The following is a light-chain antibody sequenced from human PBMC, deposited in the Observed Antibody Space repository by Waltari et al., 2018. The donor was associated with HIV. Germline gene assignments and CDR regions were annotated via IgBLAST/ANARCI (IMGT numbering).Light chain of an antibody. Sequence: DIQMSQVPSSLSASVGDRVTITCRASRDISNDLAWYQQKPGEVPKLLIYASSSFRSGVPSLFRGSGSGTDFTLTINGLQPEDVASYYCQNYDSAPVAFGQGTRLEI. CDR3: QNYDSAPVA. CDR2: ASS. J-gene: IGKJ5*01. CDR1: RDISND. V-gene: IGKV1-27*01.